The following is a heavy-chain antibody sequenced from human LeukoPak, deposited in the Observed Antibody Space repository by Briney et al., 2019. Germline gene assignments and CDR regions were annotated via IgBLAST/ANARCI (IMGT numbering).Heavy chain of an antibody. V-gene: IGHV1-18*01. Sequence: GASVKVSCKSSGYMFTSHGIHWLRQAPGQGLEWMGWISAQNGNTNYMQQFLGRVTMTRDTSASTGYMELRSLTSDDTAVYYCARESNGGYGFDYWGQGTLVTVSS. CDR3: ARESNGGYGFDY. CDR1: GYMFTSHG. D-gene: IGHD5-12*01. J-gene: IGHJ4*02. CDR2: ISAQNGNT.